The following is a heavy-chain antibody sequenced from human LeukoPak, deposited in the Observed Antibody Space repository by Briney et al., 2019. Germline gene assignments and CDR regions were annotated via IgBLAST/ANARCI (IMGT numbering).Heavy chain of an antibody. V-gene: IGHV3-21*06. Sequence: PGGSLRLSCVASGFSFSTYTMHWVRQAPGKGLEWVSSIKTTSYDVYYADSVKGRFTISRDNDRDSLFLRMYALRADDTAVYYCATDLKLLLGPSPFDHWGQGTLVTVSS. CDR3: ATDLKLLLGPSPFDH. CDR2: IKTTSYDV. D-gene: IGHD2-21*01. CDR1: GFSFSTYT. J-gene: IGHJ4*02.